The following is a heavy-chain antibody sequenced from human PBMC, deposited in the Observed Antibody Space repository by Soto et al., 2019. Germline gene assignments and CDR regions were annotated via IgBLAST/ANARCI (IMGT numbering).Heavy chain of an antibody. Sequence: EGSLRLSCAASGFTFSDYYMSWIRQAPGKGLEWVSYISSSGSTIYYADSVKGRFTISRDNAKNSLYLQMNSLRAEDTAVYYCARDRRDFWSGYPPYYGMDVWGQVPTVTFS. V-gene: IGHV3-11*01. D-gene: IGHD3-3*01. CDR1: GFTFSDYY. CDR3: ARDRRDFWSGYPPYYGMDV. CDR2: ISSSGSTI. J-gene: IGHJ6*02.